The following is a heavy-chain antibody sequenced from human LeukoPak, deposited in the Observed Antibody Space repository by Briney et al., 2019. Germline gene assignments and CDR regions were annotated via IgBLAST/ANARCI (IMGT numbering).Heavy chain of an antibody. D-gene: IGHD3-16*01. Sequence: SETLSLTCTVSAYSVISGYYWGWIRQPPGKGLEWIGSIYHSGSTYYNPSLKSRVTISVDTSKNQFSLKLSPVTAADTAVYYCARERGRSYYDYWGQGTLVTVSS. V-gene: IGHV4-38-2*02. CDR2: IYHSGST. CDR1: AYSVISGYY. CDR3: ARERGRSYYDY. J-gene: IGHJ4*02.